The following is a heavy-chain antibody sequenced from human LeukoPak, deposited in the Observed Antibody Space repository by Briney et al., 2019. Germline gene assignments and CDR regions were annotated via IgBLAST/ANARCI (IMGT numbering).Heavy chain of an antibody. D-gene: IGHD2-15*01. CDR1: GFTFSSYW. J-gene: IGHJ5*02. Sequence: GGSLRLSCAASGFTFSSYWMHWVRQAPGKGLVWVSRINSDGSSTSYADSVKGRFTISRDNAKNTLYLQMNSLRAEDTAVYYCARNLGYCSGETCYYFDPWGPGTLVTVSS. CDR2: INSDGSST. CDR3: ARNLGYCSGETCYYFDP. V-gene: IGHV3-74*01.